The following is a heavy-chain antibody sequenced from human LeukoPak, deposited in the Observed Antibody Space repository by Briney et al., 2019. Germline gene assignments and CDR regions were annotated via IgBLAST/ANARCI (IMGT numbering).Heavy chain of an antibody. V-gene: IGHV3-30*02. CDR2: IWYDGSNK. CDR1: GFTFSSYG. Sequence: GGSLRLSCAASGFTFSSYGMHWVRQAPGKGLEWVAFIWYDGSNKYYADSVKGRFTISRDNSKNTLYLQMNSLRAEDTAGYYCAKDGAWGEGTLVSVSS. J-gene: IGHJ5*02. CDR3: AKDGA.